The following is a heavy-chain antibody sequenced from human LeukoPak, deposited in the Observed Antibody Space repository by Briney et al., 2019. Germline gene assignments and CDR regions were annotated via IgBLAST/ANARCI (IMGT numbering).Heavy chain of an antibody. D-gene: IGHD3-10*01. CDR2: IYYSGST. J-gene: IGHJ4*02. CDR3: ASGVVWFGESPFDY. Sequence: SETLSLTCTVSGGSISSYYWSWIRQPPGKGLEWIGYIYYSGSTNYNPSLKSRVTISVDTSKNQFSLKLSSVTAADTAVYYCASGVVWFGESPFDYWGQGTLVTVSS. CDR1: GGSISSYY. V-gene: IGHV4-59*08.